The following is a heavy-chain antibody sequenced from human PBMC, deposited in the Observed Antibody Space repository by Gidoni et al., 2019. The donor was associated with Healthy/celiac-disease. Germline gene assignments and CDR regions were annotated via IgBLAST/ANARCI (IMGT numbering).Heavy chain of an antibody. CDR3: ARDGPQGGLLWFGESPLRH. J-gene: IGHJ4*02. CDR1: GLTFSSYG. D-gene: IGHD3-10*01. Sequence: QVQLVESGGGVVQPGRSLRLSCVACGLTFSSYGMHWVRQAPGTGLAWVAVIWYDGSNKYYADSVKGRFTISRDNSTNTLYLQMNSLRAEDTAVYYCARDGPQGGLLWFGESPLRHWGQGTLVTVSS. V-gene: IGHV3-33*01. CDR2: IWYDGSNK.